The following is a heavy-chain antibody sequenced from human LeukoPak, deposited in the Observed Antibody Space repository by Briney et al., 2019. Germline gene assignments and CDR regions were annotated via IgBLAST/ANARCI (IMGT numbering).Heavy chain of an antibody. J-gene: IGHJ4*02. CDR3: ARGSQWLDDYFDY. Sequence: SETLSLTCTVSGGSINNYYWSWIRQPPGKGLEGIGYIYYSGSTNYNPSLKSRVTISVDTSKIQFSLKLSSVTAADTAVYYCARGSQWLDDYFDYWGQGTLVTVSS. D-gene: IGHD6-19*01. CDR1: GGSINNYY. CDR2: IYYSGST. V-gene: IGHV4-59*01.